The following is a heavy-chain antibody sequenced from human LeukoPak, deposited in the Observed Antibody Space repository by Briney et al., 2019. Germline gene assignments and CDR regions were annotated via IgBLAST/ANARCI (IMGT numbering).Heavy chain of an antibody. CDR2: INPNSGGT. CDR1: GYTFTEYY. V-gene: IGHV1-2*04. J-gene: IGHJ2*01. CDR3: ARGQIYWYFDL. Sequence: GASVKVSCKASGYTFTEYYLHWVRQAPGQGLEWMGWINPNSGGTNYAQKFQGWVTMTRDTSISTAYMELSRLRSDDTAVYYCARGQIYWYFDLWGRGTLVTVSS.